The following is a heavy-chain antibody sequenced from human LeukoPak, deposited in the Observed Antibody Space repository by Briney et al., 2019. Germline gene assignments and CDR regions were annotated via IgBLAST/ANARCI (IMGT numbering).Heavy chain of an antibody. CDR3: ARDPYGSGYIGGFDY. CDR1: GGSISSYY. J-gene: IGHJ4*02. D-gene: IGHD3-10*01. CDR2: IYTSWCP. V-gene: IGHV4-4*07. Sequence: SEPLSLPCTVSGGSISSYYWRWLRRPAGKGLEWLGRIYTSWCPNFNRSLKSRLTMSVDTSKNQFSMKLSSVTAADTAVYYCARDPYGSGYIGGFDYWGQGTLVTVSS.